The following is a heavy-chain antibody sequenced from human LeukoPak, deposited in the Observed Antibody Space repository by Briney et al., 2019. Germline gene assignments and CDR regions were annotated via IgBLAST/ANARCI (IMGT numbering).Heavy chain of an antibody. V-gene: IGHV1-69*13. J-gene: IGHJ5*02. D-gene: IGHD2-2*01. CDR1: GGTFISYA. CDR2: IIPIFGTA. Sequence: SVKVSCKASGGTFISYAISWVRQAPGQGLEWMGGIIPIFGTANYAQKFQGRVTITADESTSTAYMELSSLRSEDTAVYYCARNEGYCSSTSCWANWFDPWGQGTLVTVSS. CDR3: ARNEGYCSSTSCWANWFDP.